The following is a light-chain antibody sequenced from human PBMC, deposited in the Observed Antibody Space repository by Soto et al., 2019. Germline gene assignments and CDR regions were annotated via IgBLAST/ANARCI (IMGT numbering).Light chain of an antibody. CDR3: QQDASSPLT. CDR2: AAS. Sequence: ETVLTQSPGTLSVSPGERATLSCRASQSVGRNYLAWYQQKPGQAPRLLIHAASTRATGIPDRFSGSGSGTDFTITISRLEPEDSAFYYCQQDASSPLTFGGGTKVETK. J-gene: IGKJ4*01. V-gene: IGKV3-20*01. CDR1: QSVGRNY.